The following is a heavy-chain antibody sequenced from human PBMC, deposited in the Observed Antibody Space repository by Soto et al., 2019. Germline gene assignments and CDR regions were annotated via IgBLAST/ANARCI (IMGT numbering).Heavy chain of an antibody. CDR1: GFSFSDHY. CDR2: TRNKVNSYTT. Sequence: EVQLVESGGGLVQPGGSLILSCAASGFSFSDHYMDWVRQAPGKGLEWVGRTRNKVNSYTTEYAASVRGRFTISRDDSKNSLYLQVNSLKSEDTAVYYCAASGGDYRDFDYCGLGTLVTVSS. CDR3: AASGGDYRDFDY. V-gene: IGHV3-72*01. D-gene: IGHD2-21*01. J-gene: IGHJ4*02.